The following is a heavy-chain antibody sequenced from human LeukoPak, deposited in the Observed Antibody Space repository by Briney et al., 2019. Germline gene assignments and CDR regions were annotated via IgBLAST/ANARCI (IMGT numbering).Heavy chain of an antibody. CDR3: ARTDFLYCSSSTCLFDY. J-gene: IGHJ4*02. CDR1: GYTFTDYY. V-gene: IGHV1-2*02. Sequence: ASVKVSCKASGYTFTDYYMHWVRQPPAQGFEWMGWINPNDDDTNYAQKFQGRVTMTRDTSISTAHMEVSRLRSDDTAVYYCARTDFLYCSSSTCLFDYWGQGTLVTVSS. D-gene: IGHD2-2*01. CDR2: INPNDDDT.